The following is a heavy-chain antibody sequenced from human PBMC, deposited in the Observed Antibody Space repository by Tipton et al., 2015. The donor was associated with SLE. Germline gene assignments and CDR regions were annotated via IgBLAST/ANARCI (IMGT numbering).Heavy chain of an antibody. CDR2: IYHSGSA. D-gene: IGHD3-22*01. CDR1: GGSISAYF. CDR3: ARAIGANYFHF. V-gene: IGHV4-31*03. Sequence: TLSLTCTVSGGSISAYFWSWIRQHPGQGLEWIGYIYHSGSAYYNPSLRSRVAISVDTSKNQFSLRLTSVTAADTAVYYCARAIGANYFHFWGQGILVSVSS. J-gene: IGHJ4*02.